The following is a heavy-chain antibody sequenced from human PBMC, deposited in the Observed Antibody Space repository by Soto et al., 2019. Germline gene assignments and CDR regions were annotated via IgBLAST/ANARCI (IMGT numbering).Heavy chain of an antibody. J-gene: IGHJ6*02. D-gene: IGHD4-17*01. CDR3: ARAFDYGDYYYYGMDV. CDR2: IIPIFGTA. V-gene: IGHV1-69*13. Sequence: SVKVSCKASGCTFSSYAISWVRQAPGQGLEWMGVIIPIFGTANYAQKFQGRVTITADESTSTAYMELSSLRSEDTAMYYCARAFDYGDYYYYGMDVWGQGTTVTVSS. CDR1: GCTFSSYA.